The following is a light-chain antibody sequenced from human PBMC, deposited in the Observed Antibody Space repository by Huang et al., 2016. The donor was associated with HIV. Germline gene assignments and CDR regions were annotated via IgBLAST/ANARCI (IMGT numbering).Light chain of an antibody. CDR2: DAT. V-gene: IGKV3-11*01. CDR1: PSVVSY. Sequence: EIVLTQSPATLSLSPGERATLPCRASPSVVSYLAWYQQRPGQAPRLLIYDATNGATGIPARCSGSGSGTDFTLTISSLEPEDFAVYYCQRRNNPLTFGGGTKVEIK. J-gene: IGKJ4*01. CDR3: QRRNNPLT.